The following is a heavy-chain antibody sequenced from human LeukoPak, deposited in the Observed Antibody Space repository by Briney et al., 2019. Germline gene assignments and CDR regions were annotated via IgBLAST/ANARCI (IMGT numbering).Heavy chain of an antibody. J-gene: IGHJ4*02. CDR3: ASRHTMVRGVRDAFDI. CDR1: GYSFTSYW. V-gene: IGHV5-51*01. Sequence: GESLKISCKGSGYSFTSYWIGWVRQMPGKGLEWMGIIYPGDSDTRYSPSFQGQVTISADKSISTAYLQWSSLKASDTAMYYCASRHTMVRGVRDAFDIWGQGTLVTVSS. D-gene: IGHD3-10*01. CDR2: IYPGDSDT.